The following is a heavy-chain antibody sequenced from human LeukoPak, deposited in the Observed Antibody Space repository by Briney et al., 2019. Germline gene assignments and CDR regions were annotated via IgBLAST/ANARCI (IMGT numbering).Heavy chain of an antibody. J-gene: IGHJ2*01. D-gene: IGHD3-3*01. CDR1: GGSFSGYY. CDR2: INHSGST. V-gene: IGHV4-34*01. CDR3: ARGRTGFWSGPRYFDL. Sequence: PSETLSLTCAVYGGSFSGYYWSRIRQPPGKGLEWIGEINHSGSTNYNPSLKSRVTISVDTSKNQFSLKLSSVTAADTAVYYCARGRTGFWSGPRYFDLWGRGTLVTVSS.